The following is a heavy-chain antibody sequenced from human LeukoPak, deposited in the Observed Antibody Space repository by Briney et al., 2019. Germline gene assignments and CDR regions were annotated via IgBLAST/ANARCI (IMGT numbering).Heavy chain of an antibody. D-gene: IGHD2-15*01. CDR1: GYTFTSYG. CDR2: ISTYNGHT. Sequence: EASVKVSCKASGYTFTSYGISWVRQAPGQGLEWMGWISTYNGHTNYARKVQGRVTMTTDTSTSTAYMELRSLRSDDTAVYFCAREGGRYCSGGSCYSSNDWYGGLNYWGQGTLVTVSS. V-gene: IGHV1-18*01. J-gene: IGHJ4*02. CDR3: AREGGRYCSGGSCYSSNDWYGGLNY.